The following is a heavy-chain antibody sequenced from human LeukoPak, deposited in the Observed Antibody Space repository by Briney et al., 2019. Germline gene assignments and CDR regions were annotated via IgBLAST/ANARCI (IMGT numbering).Heavy chain of an antibody. Sequence: PGGSLRLSCAASGFSFSSYGMHWVRQAPGRGLEWVATISYDGRNKHYADSVKGRFTISRDSSKNTLDLQMNSLRAEDTAVYYCSKARPLTSVTLHRDYYSYYGMDVWGQGTTVTVSS. J-gene: IGHJ6*02. CDR3: SKARPLTSVTLHRDYYSYYGMDV. D-gene: IGHD4-17*01. V-gene: IGHV3-30*18. CDR2: ISYDGRNK. CDR1: GFSFSSYG.